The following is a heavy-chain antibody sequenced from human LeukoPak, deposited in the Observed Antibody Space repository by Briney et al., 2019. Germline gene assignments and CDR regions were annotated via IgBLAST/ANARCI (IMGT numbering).Heavy chain of an antibody. J-gene: IGHJ4*02. CDR2: IRSKAYGGTT. CDR3: TRDPPSHYDILT. D-gene: IGHD3-9*01. CDR1: GFTFSNYW. V-gene: IGHV3-49*04. Sequence: PGGSLRLSCAASGFTFSNYWMSWVRQAPGKGLEWVGFIRSKAYGGTTEYAASVKGRFTISRDDSKSIAYLQMNSLKTGDTAVYYCTRDPPSHYDILTWGQGTLVTVSS.